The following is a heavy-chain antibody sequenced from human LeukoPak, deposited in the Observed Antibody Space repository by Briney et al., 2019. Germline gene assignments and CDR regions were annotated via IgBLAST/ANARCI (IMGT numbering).Heavy chain of an antibody. Sequence: GASLRLSCAASGFNVRSNYMSWVRQAPGKGLEWVGFIRSKAYGGTTEYAASVRGRFTISRDDSKSIAYLQMNSLKTEDTAVYYCVGEAYGDYLDYWGQGTLVTVSS. J-gene: IGHJ4*02. CDR3: VGEAYGDYLDY. V-gene: IGHV3-49*02. CDR2: IRSKAYGGTT. D-gene: IGHD4-17*01. CDR1: GFNVRSNY.